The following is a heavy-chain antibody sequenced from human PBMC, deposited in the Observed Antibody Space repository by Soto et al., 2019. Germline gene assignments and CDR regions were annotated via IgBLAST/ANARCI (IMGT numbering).Heavy chain of an antibody. CDR3: AKEHYDILTGSNWFDP. Sequence: HPGGSLRLSCAASGFTFSSYVMSWVRQAPGKGLEWVSAISGSGGSTYYADSVKGRFTISRDNSKNTLYLQMNSLRAEDTAVYYCAKEHYDILTGSNWFDPWGQGTLVTVSS. D-gene: IGHD3-9*01. V-gene: IGHV3-23*01. J-gene: IGHJ5*02. CDR1: GFTFSSYV. CDR2: ISGSGGST.